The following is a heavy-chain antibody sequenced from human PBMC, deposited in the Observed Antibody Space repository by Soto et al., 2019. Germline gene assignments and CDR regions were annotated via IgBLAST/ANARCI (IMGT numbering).Heavy chain of an antibody. CDR2: INPGNGDT. D-gene: IGHD6-19*01. V-gene: IGHV1-3*01. J-gene: IGHJ4*02. Sequence: QVQLVQSGAEVKNAGSSVKVSCKASGYTFTSYAVNWVRQAPGQRLEWVGWINPGNGDTRYSEEFQNRVTINRDTSATTAYMGLTSLTSEDTAVYYCASRPGLEQWLVLYYWGQGTLVTVSS. CDR3: ASRPGLEQWLVLYY. CDR1: GYTFTSYA.